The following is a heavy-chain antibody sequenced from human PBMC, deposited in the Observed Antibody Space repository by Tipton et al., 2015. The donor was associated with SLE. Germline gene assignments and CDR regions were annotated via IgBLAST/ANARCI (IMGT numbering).Heavy chain of an antibody. J-gene: IGHJ4*02. D-gene: IGHD5-24*01. Sequence: TLSLTCPVSADSFTNTRYYSAWIRQPPGRGLEYIGSISYGGSTYYNPTLEIRVTISVETSKPQFSLELTSVTAADTAVYFCARRSRDGWFFDSWGQGRLVTVSS. CDR2: ISYGGST. CDR3: ARRSRDGWFFDS. CDR1: ADSFTNTRYY. V-gene: IGHV4-39*07.